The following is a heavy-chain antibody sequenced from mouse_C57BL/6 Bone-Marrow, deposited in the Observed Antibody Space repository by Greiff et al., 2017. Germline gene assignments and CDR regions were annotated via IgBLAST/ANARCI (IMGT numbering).Heavy chain of an antibody. J-gene: IGHJ1*03. Sequence: ESGPGMVKPSQSLSLTCTVTGYSITSGYDWHWIRHFPGNKLEWMGYISYSGSTNYNPSLKSRISITHDTSKNHFFLKLNSVTTEDTATYYCARDENYGSSWYFDVWGTGTTVTVSS. CDR1: GYSITSGYD. CDR3: ARDENYGSSWYFDV. CDR2: ISYSGST. V-gene: IGHV3-1*01. D-gene: IGHD1-1*01.